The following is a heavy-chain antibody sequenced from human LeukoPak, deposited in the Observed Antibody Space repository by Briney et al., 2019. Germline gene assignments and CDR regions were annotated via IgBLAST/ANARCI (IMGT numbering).Heavy chain of an antibody. CDR2: INWNGGSR. CDR3: ARSPPPAIYYDSSGYYYLDY. J-gene: IGHJ4*02. Sequence: PGGSLRLSCVASAFTFDDYGMSWVRQAPGKVLGWVSGINWNGGSRGYGGFGKGRVSLSRDNAKNSLYMQMNSMRAEDMALYYCARSPPPAIYYDSSGYYYLDYWGQGTLVTVSS. D-gene: IGHD3-22*01. V-gene: IGHV3-20*04. CDR1: AFTFDDYG.